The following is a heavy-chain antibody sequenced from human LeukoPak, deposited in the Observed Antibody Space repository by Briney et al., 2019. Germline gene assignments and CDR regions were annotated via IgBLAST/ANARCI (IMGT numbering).Heavy chain of an antibody. J-gene: IGHJ6*03. Sequence: GGSLRLSCAASGFIFSSYAMSWVRQAPGKGLEWVSAISGSGGSTYYADSVKGRFTISRDNSKNTLYLQMNSLRAEDTAVYYCAKSQYCSSTSCYDYYYYYYMDVWGKGTTVTISS. D-gene: IGHD2-2*01. CDR2: ISGSGGST. CDR1: GFIFSSYA. V-gene: IGHV3-23*01. CDR3: AKSQYCSSTSCYDYYYYYYMDV.